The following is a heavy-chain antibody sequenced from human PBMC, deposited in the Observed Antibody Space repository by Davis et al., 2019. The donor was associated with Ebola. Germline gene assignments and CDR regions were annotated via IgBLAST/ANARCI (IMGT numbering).Heavy chain of an antibody. CDR1: GDSISRSY. CDR3: ARLATYGMDA. V-gene: IGHV4-59*01. Sequence: SETLSLTCSVSGDSISRSYWSWIRQPPGKGLEWIGNLYTSGTTNKNASLKSRLTILLDTSKNQLSLNLRSVTAADTAVYYCARLATYGMDAWGKGTTVTVSS. J-gene: IGHJ6*04. CDR2: LYTSGTT.